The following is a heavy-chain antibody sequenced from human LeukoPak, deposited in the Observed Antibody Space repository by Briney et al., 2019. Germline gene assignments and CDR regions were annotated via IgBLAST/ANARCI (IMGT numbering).Heavy chain of an antibody. CDR3: ARDYYGSIDY. CDR1: GGSFSGYY. J-gene: IGHJ4*02. Sequence: SETLSLTCAVYGGSFSGYYWSWIRQPPGKGLEWIGEINHSGSTNYNPSLKSRVPISVDTSKNQFSLKLSSVTAADTAVYYCARDYYGSIDYWGQGTLVTVSS. V-gene: IGHV4-34*01. D-gene: IGHD3-10*01. CDR2: INHSGST.